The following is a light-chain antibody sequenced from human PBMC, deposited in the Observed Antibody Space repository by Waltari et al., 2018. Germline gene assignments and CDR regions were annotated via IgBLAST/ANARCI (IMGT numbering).Light chain of an antibody. CDR3: QQRTNGPPVT. Sequence: EIVLTQSPATLALSPGERATLSCRASQSVSTYLAGYQHTPGQAPRPLIYDASTRATGIPARFSGSGSGTDFTLTISSLEPDDFAVYYCQQRTNGPPVTFGQGTRLDLK. CDR1: QSVSTY. V-gene: IGKV3-11*01. CDR2: DAS. J-gene: IGKJ5*01.